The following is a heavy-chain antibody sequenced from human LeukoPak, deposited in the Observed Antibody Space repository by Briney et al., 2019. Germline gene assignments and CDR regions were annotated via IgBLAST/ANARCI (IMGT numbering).Heavy chain of an antibody. J-gene: IGHJ4*02. V-gene: IGHV3-30*18. CDR3: AKCPILRGFDYYFDN. D-gene: IGHD5-12*01. CDR2: ISLDGSLQ. CDR1: GFSFSTYG. Sequence: RGSLRLSCAASGFSFSTYGMHWVRQTPGKGLEWLAVISLDGSLQFYADSVKGRFIISRDNSKNTLYLQMNSLRPEDTAVYYCAKCPILRGFDYYFDNWGQGTLVTVSS.